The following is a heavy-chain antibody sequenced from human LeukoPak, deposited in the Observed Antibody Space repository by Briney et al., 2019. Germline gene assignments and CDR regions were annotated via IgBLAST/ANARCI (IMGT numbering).Heavy chain of an antibody. CDR3: ARFDHVWETHGMDAFDL. J-gene: IGHJ3*01. CDR2: IYHSEGT. CDR1: GYSISRGYS. D-gene: IGHD3-16*01. Sequence: SETLSLTCAVSGYSISRGYSWGWIRQPPGKGLEWIGNIYHSEGTHYNPSLKSRVTISADTSKNQFSLKLTSVTAADTAVYYCARFDHVWETHGMDAFDLWGQGTMVTVSS. V-gene: IGHV4-38-2*01.